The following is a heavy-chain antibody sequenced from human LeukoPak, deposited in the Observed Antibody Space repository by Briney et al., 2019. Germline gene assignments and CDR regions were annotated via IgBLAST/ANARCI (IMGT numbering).Heavy chain of an antibody. CDR1: GFTFSNYA. J-gene: IGHJ4*02. CDR2: FSGSGGST. V-gene: IGHV3-23*01. CDR3: ATSGLSRFGF. D-gene: IGHD2/OR15-2a*01. Sequence: TGGSLRLSCAASGFTFSNYAMSWVRQAPGKGPQWVSAFSGSGGSTYYADSVKGRFNIHRDNSKNTLYLQMNSLRAEDTAVYYCATSGLSRFGFWGQGTLVTVSS.